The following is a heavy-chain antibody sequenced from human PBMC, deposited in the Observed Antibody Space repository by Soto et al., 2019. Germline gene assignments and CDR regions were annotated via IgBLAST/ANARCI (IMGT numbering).Heavy chain of an antibody. CDR2: IKSKTDGGTT. Sequence: EVQLVESGGGLVKPGGSLRLSCAASGFTFSNAWMNWVRQAPGKGLEWVGRIKSKTDGGTTDYAAPVKGRFTISRDDSKNTLYLKMNSLKTEDTAVYYCTTDHGTVAARPVRHYYYGMDVWGQGTTVTVSS. CDR1: GFTFSNAW. J-gene: IGHJ6*02. D-gene: IGHD6-6*01. CDR3: TTDHGTVAARPVRHYYYGMDV. V-gene: IGHV3-15*07.